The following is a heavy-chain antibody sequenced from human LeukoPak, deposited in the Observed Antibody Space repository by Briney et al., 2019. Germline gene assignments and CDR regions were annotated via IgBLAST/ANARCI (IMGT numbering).Heavy chain of an antibody. J-gene: IGHJ4*02. Sequence: SETLSLTCTVSGGSISSSSYYWGWIRQPPGKGLEWIGSIYYSGSTYYNPSLKSRVTISVDTSKNQFSLKLSSVTAADTAVYYCARGIPSGWYGGALEYWGQGTLVTVSS. CDR3: ARGIPSGWYGGALEY. V-gene: IGHV4-39*07. D-gene: IGHD6-19*01. CDR2: IYYSGST. CDR1: GGSISSSSYY.